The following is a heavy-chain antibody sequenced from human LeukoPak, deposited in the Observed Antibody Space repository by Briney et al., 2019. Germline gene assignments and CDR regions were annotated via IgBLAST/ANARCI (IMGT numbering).Heavy chain of an antibody. CDR3: AKGPRGYSYGQADY. V-gene: IGHV3-23*01. CDR1: GFTFSSYA. D-gene: IGHD5-18*01. J-gene: IGHJ4*02. CDR2: ISGSGGST. Sequence: GGSLRLSCAASGFTFSSYAMSWVRQSPGKGLECVSAISGSGGSTYCADSVEGRFTISRDNSKNTLYLQMNSLRAEDTAVYYCAKGPRGYSYGQADYWGQGTLVTVSS.